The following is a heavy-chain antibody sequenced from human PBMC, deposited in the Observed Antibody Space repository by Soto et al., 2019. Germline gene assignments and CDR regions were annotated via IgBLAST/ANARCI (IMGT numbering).Heavy chain of an antibody. CDR3: AREDDGGDRDYYGLDV. J-gene: IGHJ6*02. CDR1: GGSIRFDHYH. Sequence: PSGTLSLTCTVAGGSIRFDHYHWTWIRQPPGKGLEWIGYVHYSGSVLYNPSLQSRVSISVDTSKNQFSLKLSSVTAADTAVYFCAREDDGGDRDYYGLDVWGQGTTVTVSS. V-gene: IGHV4-30-4*01. CDR2: VHYSGSV. D-gene: IGHD2-21*02.